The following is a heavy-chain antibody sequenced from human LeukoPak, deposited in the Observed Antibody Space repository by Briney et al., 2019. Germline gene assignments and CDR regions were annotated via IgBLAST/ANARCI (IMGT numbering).Heavy chain of an antibody. CDR3: TRDRRNLGNPTVVDY. Sequence: GGSLRLSCTASGFTFGDYAMSWVRQAPGKGLEWVGFIRSKAYGGTTEYAASVKGRFTISRDDSKSIAYLQMNSLKTEDTAVYYCTRDRRNLGNPTVVDYWGQGTLVTVSS. V-gene: IGHV3-49*04. J-gene: IGHJ4*02. D-gene: IGHD4-23*01. CDR1: GFTFGDYA. CDR2: IRSKAYGGTT.